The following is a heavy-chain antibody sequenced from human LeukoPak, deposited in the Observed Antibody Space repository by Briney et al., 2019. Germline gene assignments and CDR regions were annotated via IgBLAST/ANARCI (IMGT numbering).Heavy chain of an antibody. D-gene: IGHD3-22*01. CDR2: ISAYNGNS. Sequence: ASVKVSCKASGYTFSSYGVSWVRQAPGQGLEWMGWISAYNGNSNYAQKLQGRVTMTTDTSTSTAYMELRSLRSDDTAVYYCARRVVAPSQLDDYWGQGTLVTASS. CDR3: ARRVVAPSQLDDY. V-gene: IGHV1-18*01. J-gene: IGHJ4*02. CDR1: GYTFSSYG.